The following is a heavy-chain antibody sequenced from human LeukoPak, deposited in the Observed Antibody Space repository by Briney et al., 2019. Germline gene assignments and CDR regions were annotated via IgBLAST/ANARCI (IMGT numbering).Heavy chain of an antibody. D-gene: IGHD2-21*02. Sequence: GRSLRLSCAASGFTFRSYGMHWVRQAPGKGLEWVAVISFDGSSKYYGDAVRGRFTISRDNSKSTLFLQMNSLRAEDTAVYYCAHRSGLLSYYFDYWGPGTLVTVSS. CDR2: ISFDGSSK. J-gene: IGHJ4*02. CDR3: AHRSGLLSYYFDY. CDR1: GFTFRSYG. V-gene: IGHV3-30*03.